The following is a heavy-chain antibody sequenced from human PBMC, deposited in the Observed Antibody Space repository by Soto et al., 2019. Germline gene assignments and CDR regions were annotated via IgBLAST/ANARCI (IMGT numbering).Heavy chain of an antibody. CDR2: IYYSGST. Sequence: ETLSLTCTVSCGSISSYYWSWSLQPPGKGLEWIGYIYYSGSTNYNPSLKSRVTISVDTSKNQFSLKLSSVTAADTAVYYCARGPIYYYYGMDVWGQGTTVTVSS. J-gene: IGHJ6*02. CDR3: ARGPIYYYYGMDV. CDR1: CGSISSYY. V-gene: IGHV4-59*01.